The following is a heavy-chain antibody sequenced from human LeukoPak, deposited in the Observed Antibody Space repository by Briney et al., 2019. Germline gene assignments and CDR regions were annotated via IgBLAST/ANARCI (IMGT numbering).Heavy chain of an antibody. J-gene: IGHJ4*02. V-gene: IGHV1-69*13. D-gene: IGHD1-1*01. CDR1: GYTFTGYY. Sequence: GASVTVSCKASGYTFTGYYMHWVRQAPGQGLEWMGGIIPIFGTANYAQKFQGRVTITADESTSTAYMELSSLRSEDTAVYYCARDLDPTGTTQWGQGTLVTVSS. CDR2: IIPIFGTA. CDR3: ARDLDPTGTTQ.